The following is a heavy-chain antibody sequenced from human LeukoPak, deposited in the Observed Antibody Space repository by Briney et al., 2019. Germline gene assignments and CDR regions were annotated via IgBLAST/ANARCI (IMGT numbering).Heavy chain of an antibody. D-gene: IGHD4-23*01. CDR2: IRYDGSNK. J-gene: IGHJ4*02. CDR3: ARAEGYGGELDS. CDR1: GFTFDDYG. V-gene: IGHV3-30*02. Sequence: GGSLRLSCAASGFTFDDYGMSWVRQAPGKGLEWVAFIRYDGSNKYYADSVKGRFTISRENSKNRLYLQMNSLRAEDTAVYYCARAEGYGGELDSWGQGTLVTVSS.